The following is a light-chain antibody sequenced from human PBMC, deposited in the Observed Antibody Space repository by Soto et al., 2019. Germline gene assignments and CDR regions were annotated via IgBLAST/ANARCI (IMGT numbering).Light chain of an antibody. J-gene: IGKJ4*01. CDR1: QAISNY. Sequence: DIQMTQSPSALSASVGDRVTITCQASQAISNYLNWYQQKPGKAPDLLIYDASELERGVPSRFSGSGFGTDFSFTISSLQPEDVATYYCQQYDDMPLTFGGGTKVDSK. CDR3: QQYDDMPLT. CDR2: DAS. V-gene: IGKV1-33*01.